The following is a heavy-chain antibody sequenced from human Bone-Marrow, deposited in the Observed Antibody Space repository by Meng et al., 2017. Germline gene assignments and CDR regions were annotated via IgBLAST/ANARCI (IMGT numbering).Heavy chain of an antibody. D-gene: IGHD3-10*01. CDR3: ARDVSSGGLFSFHYYGMDV. J-gene: IGHJ6*02. CDR2: ISSSSSYI. V-gene: IGHV3-21*04. CDR1: GFTFSSYE. Sequence: GESLKISCAASGFTFSSYEMNWVRQAPGKGLEWVSSISSSSSYIYYADSVKGRFTISRDNAKNSLYLQMNSLRAEDTAVYYCARDVSSGGLFSFHYYGMDVWGQGTTVTVSS.